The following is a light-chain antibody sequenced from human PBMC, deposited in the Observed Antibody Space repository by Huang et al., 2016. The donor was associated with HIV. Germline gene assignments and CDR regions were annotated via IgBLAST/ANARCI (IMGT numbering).Light chain of an antibody. J-gene: IGKJ2*01. Sequence: DILMTQSPSSLSASVGDRVTITCRASQSVSTYLNWYQQKPGKAPKLLIYAASSLQSWVPSRFSGSGSGTDFTLTISSLQPDDFATYSCQQSYSTPFYTFGQGTKLEIK. V-gene: IGKV1-39*01. CDR1: QSVSTY. CDR2: AAS. CDR3: QQSYSTPFYT.